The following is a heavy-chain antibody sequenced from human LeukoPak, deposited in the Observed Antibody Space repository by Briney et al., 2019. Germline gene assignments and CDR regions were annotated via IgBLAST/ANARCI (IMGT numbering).Heavy chain of an antibody. V-gene: IGHV3-66*01. D-gene: IGHD1-7*01. CDR1: GFTVSSNY. J-gene: IGHJ4*02. CDR2: ICSGGST. Sequence: PGGSLRLSCAASGFTVSSNYMSWVRQAPGKGLEWVSVICSGGSTYYADSVKDRFTISRDNSKNTLFLQMSSLRAEDTAVYYCAREGPITGTTHYQFDYWGQGTLVTVSS. CDR3: AREGPITGTTHYQFDY.